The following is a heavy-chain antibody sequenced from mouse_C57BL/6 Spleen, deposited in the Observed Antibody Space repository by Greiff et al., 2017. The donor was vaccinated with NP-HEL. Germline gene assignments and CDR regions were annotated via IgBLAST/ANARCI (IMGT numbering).Heavy chain of an antibody. V-gene: IGHV1-53*01. CDR2: INPSNGGT. J-gene: IGHJ1*03. Sequence: VQLQQPGTELVKPGASVKLSCKASGYTFTSYWMHWVKQRPGQGLEWIGNINPSNGGTNYNEKFKSKATLTVDKSSSTAYMQLSSLTSEDSAVYYCARQGYGSSGDWYFDVWGTGTTVTVSS. CDR1: GYTFTSYW. CDR3: ARQGYGSSGDWYFDV. D-gene: IGHD1-1*01.